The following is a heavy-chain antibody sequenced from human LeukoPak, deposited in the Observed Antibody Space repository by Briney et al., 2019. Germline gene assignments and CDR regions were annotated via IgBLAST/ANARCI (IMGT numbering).Heavy chain of an antibody. CDR3: ARVYNWNQHFDY. CDR1: GGSIINNNYY. Sequence: PSETLSLTCTVSGGSIINNNYYSWGWVRQPAGKGRELFGRIYYGRTTHYNPTHRGRVTIPVATSKNQFSLKLSSVTATDTAVYYCARVYNWNQHFDYWAQGSLVTVSS. D-gene: IGHD1-1*01. CDR2: IYYGRTT. J-gene: IGHJ4*02. V-gene: IGHV4-39*01.